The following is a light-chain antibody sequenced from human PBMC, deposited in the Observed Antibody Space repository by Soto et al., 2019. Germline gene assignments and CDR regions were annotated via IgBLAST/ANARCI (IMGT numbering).Light chain of an antibody. CDR2: GIY. V-gene: IGKV3-15*01. CDR3: QQYNYWPPIT. J-gene: IGKJ5*01. CDR1: QSVSSN. Sequence: EIVMTQSPATLSVSPGERATLSCRASQSVSSNLAWYQQKPGQSPTLLIYGIYIRATGVPVRFTGSGSGTEFTLTITSLQSEDFATYYGQQYNYWPPITFGQGTRLEIK.